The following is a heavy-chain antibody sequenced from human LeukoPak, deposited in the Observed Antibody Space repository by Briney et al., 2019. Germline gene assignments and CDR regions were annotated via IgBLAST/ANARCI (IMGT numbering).Heavy chain of an antibody. D-gene: IGHD3-3*01. CDR1: GFTVSSNY. V-gene: IGHV3-53*01. Sequence: PGGSLRLSCAASGFTVSSNYMSWVRQAPGKGLEWVSVIYSGGSTYYADSVKGRFTISRDNSKNTLHLHMNSLRAEATALYYWARTINDFWSGYPNWFDPWGQGTLVTVSS. CDR2: IYSGGST. J-gene: IGHJ5*02. CDR3: ARTINDFWSGYPNWFDP.